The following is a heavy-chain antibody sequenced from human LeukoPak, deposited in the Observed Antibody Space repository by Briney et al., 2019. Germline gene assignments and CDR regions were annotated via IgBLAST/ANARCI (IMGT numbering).Heavy chain of an antibody. Sequence: GESLKISCKGSGYSFTSYWIGWVRQMPGKGLEWMGIIYPGDSDNRYSPAFQGQVTISAAKSISTAYLQWSSLKASDTAMYYCARQPRYSSRGHYYYYYYMDVWGKGTTVTISS. CDR1: GYSFTSYW. D-gene: IGHD6-13*01. CDR2: IYPGDSDN. CDR3: ARQPRYSSRGHYYYYYYMDV. V-gene: IGHV5-51*01. J-gene: IGHJ6*03.